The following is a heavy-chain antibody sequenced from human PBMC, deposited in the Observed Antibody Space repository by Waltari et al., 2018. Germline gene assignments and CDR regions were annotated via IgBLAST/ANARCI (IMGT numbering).Heavy chain of an antibody. D-gene: IGHD2-2*01. V-gene: IGHV1-18*01. CDR3: ARVYLSHLVVVPSAIHAFDF. Sequence: QVQLVQPGAEVKEPGASVEVSCKASGYTFSNYGITWVRQAPGQGLEWMGWISGYKGDTRYTQKLQGRVTMTTDISTNTAYMELRSLRSDDTAVYYCARVYLSHLVVVPSAIHAFDFWGQGTMVTVS. CDR2: ISGYKGDT. CDR1: GYTFSNYG. J-gene: IGHJ3*01.